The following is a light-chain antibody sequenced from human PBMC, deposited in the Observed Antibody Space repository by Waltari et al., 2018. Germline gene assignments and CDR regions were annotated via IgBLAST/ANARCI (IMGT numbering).Light chain of an antibody. J-gene: IGKJ4*01. CDR2: GAS. Sequence: IVLTQSPDTLSVSPGQRATLSCRASQTINNNFLVWYQQKPGQAPRLIIHGASRRATGFPDRFSGSGSGTDFTLTISNLEPEDFAVYYCQQYDGSVLTFGGGTKVEI. CDR3: QQYDGSVLT. CDR1: QTINNNF. V-gene: IGKV3-20*01.